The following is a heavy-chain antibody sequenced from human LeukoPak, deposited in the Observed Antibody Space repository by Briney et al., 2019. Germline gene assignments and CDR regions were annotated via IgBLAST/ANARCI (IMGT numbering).Heavy chain of an antibody. CDR2: IYSGGST. V-gene: IGHV3-66*01. CDR3: VSAPYDFWSGLEYYFDY. Sequence: PGGSLRLSCAASGFTVSSNYMSWVRQAPGKGLEWVSVIYSGGSTYYADSVKGRFTISRDNSKNTLYLQMNSLRAEDTAVYYCVSAPYDFWSGLEYYFDYWGQGTLVTVSS. CDR1: GFTVSSNY. J-gene: IGHJ4*02. D-gene: IGHD3-3*01.